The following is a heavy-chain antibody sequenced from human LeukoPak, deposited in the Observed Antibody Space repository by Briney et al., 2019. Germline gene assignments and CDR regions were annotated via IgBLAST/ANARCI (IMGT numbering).Heavy chain of an antibody. CDR3: ARDPIAAAGRGGYFDY. J-gene: IGHJ4*02. CDR1: GYTFTSYY. V-gene: IGHV1-46*01. CDR2: INPSGGST. D-gene: IGHD6-13*01. Sequence: GASVKVSCKASGYTFTSYYMHWVRQAPGQGLEWMGIINPSGGSTSYAQKFQGRVTMTRDTSTSTVYMELSSLGSEDTAVYYCARDPIAAAGRGGYFDYWGQGTLVTVSS.